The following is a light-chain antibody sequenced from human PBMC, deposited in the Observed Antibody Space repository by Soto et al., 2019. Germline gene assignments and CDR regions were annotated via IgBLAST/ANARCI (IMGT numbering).Light chain of an antibody. Sequence: ELVFTHSPATLSLSPGERATLSCRASQSVSSYLAWYQQKPGQAPRLLIYDASNRATGTPARFSGSGSGTDFTLTISSLEPEDFAVYYCQQYNNWPPITFGQGTRLEIK. CDR2: DAS. CDR3: QQYNNWPPIT. V-gene: IGKV3-11*01. J-gene: IGKJ5*01. CDR1: QSVSSY.